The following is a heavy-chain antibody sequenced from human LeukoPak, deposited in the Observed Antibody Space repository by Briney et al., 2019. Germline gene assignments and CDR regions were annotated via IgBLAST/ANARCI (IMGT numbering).Heavy chain of an antibody. J-gene: IGHJ6*02. CDR3: ARGYAGWFGELSAYYYYGMDV. D-gene: IGHD3-10*01. Sequence: ASVTVSFTSSGYTFTIYAMNWGRQPPGQGHGWKGWVNTNTGNPTYSHGFTGRVVFSLDTSFSKPYLQICRLKAEDTAVYYCARGYAGWFGELSAYYYYGMDVWGQGTTVTVSS. CDR2: VNTNTGNP. V-gene: IGHV7-4-1*01. CDR1: GYTFTIYA.